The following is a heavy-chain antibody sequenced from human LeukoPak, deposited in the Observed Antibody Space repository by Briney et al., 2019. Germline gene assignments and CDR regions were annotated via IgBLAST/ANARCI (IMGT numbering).Heavy chain of an antibody. CDR3: ASSSSWPFDY. CDR2: ISYDGSNK. J-gene: IGHJ4*02. D-gene: IGHD6-13*01. V-gene: IGHV3-30-3*01. Sequence: GGSLRLSCAASGFTFSSYAMHWVRQAPGKGLEWVAVISYDGSNKYYADSVKGRFTISRDNSKNTLYLQMNSLRAEDTAVYYCASSSSWPFDYWGRGTLVTVSS. CDR1: GFTFSSYA.